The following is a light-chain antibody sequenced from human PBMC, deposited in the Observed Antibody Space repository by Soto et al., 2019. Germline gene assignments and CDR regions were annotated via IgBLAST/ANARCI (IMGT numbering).Light chain of an antibody. J-gene: IGLJ1*01. CDR1: SSNIGAGYD. CDR2: GNS. V-gene: IGLV1-40*01. Sequence: QSVLTQPASVSGAPGQRVTISCTGSSSNIGAGYDVHWYQQLPGTAPKLLIYGNSNRPSGVPDRFSGSKSGTSASLAITGLQAEDEADYYCQSYDSSLSGRYVFGTGTRSPS. CDR3: QSYDSSLSGRYV.